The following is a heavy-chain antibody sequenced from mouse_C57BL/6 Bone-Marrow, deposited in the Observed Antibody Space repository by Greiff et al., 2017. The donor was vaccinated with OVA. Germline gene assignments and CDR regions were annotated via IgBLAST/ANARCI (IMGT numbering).Heavy chain of an antibody. J-gene: IGHJ1*03. CDR1: GFTFSDYG. D-gene: IGHD2-1*01. CDR2: ISSGSSTI. Sequence: DVKLVESGGGLVKPGGSLKLSCAASGFTFSDYGMHWVRQAPEKGLEWVAYISSGSSTIYYADTVQGRFTISRDNAKNTLFLQMTSLRPEDTAMYYCARPKLWYPYGYFDVWGTGTTVTVSS. CDR3: ARPKLWYPYGYFDV. V-gene: IGHV5-17*01.